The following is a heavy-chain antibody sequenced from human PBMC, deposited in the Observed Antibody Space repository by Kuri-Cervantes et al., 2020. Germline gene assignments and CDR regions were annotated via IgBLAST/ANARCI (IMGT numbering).Heavy chain of an antibody. CDR1: GFTFSSYA. CDR3: ARVSAAAGKLIDY. Sequence: GESLKISCAASGFTFSSYAMHWVRQAPGKGLEWVAVISYDGSNKYYADSVKGRFTISRDNAKNSLYLQMNSLRAEDTAVYYCARVSAAAGKLIDYWGQGTLVTVSS. V-gene: IGHV3-30-3*01. D-gene: IGHD6-13*01. CDR2: ISYDGSNK. J-gene: IGHJ4*02.